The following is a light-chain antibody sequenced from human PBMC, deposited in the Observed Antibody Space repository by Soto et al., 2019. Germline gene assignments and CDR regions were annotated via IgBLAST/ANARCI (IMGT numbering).Light chain of an antibody. CDR1: QSVSSS. V-gene: IGKV3-11*01. Sequence: EIVLTQSPATLSLSPGERATLSCRASQSVSSSLAWYQQKPGQAPRLLIYDASNRATGIQARFSGSGAGTDLTLTISSLEPEDFAVYYCQQRSNWPVGVTFGGGTKVEIK. CDR3: QQRSNWPVGVT. CDR2: DAS. J-gene: IGKJ4*01.